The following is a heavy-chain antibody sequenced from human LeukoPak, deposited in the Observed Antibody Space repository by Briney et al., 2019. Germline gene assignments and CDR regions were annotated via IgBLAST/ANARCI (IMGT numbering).Heavy chain of an antibody. CDR2: FDPEDGET. CDR1: GYTLTELS. D-gene: IGHD5-24*01. CDR3: ARRNKDDSNFRLVDY. Sequence: ASVKVSCKVSGYTLTELSMHWVRQAPGKGLEWMGGFDPEDGETIYAQKFQGRVTMTEDTSTDTAYMELSSLRSEDTAVYYCARRNKDDSNFRLVDYWGQGTLVTVSS. J-gene: IGHJ4*02. V-gene: IGHV1-24*01.